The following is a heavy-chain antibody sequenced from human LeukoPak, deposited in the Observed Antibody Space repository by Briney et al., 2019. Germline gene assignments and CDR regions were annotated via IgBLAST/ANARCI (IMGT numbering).Heavy chain of an antibody. D-gene: IGHD3-10*01. CDR3: ARDMYYYGSGSYRFDY. V-gene: IGHV4-34*01. CDR1: GGSFSGYY. J-gene: IGHJ4*02. Sequence: SSETLSLTCAVYGGSFSGYYWSWIRQPPGKGLEWIGEINHSGSTNYNPSLKSRVTISVDTSKNQFSLKLSSVTAADTAVYYCARDMYYYGSGSYRFDYWGQGTLVTVSS. CDR2: INHSGST.